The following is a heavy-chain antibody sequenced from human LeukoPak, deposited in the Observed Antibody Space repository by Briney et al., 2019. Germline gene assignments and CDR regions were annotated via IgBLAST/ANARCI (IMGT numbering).Heavy chain of an antibody. J-gene: IGHJ6*03. D-gene: IGHD2-2*01. CDR1: GGSFSGYY. V-gene: IGHV4-34*01. CDR3: ARGVRDIVVVPAAQQIYYYYYMDV. CDR2: INHSGST. Sequence: SETLSLTCAVYGGSFSGYYWRWIRQPPGKGLEWIGEINHSGSTNYNPSLKSRVTISVDTSKNQFSLKLSSVTAADTAVYYCARGVRDIVVVPAAQQIYYYYYMDVWGKGTTVTVSS.